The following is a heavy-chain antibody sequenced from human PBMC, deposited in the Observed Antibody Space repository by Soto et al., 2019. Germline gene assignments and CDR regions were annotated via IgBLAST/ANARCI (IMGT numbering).Heavy chain of an antibody. J-gene: IGHJ5*02. D-gene: IGHD2-8*01. CDR2: IYYSGSA. Sequence: SETLSLTCTVSGGSISSSNYYWGWIRQPPGKRLEWIGSIYYSGSAYYNPSLKSRVTISVDTSKNQFSLKLSSVTAADTAVYYCARDWGGDHCTNGVCYHNWFDPWGQGTLVTVSS. CDR1: GGSISSSNYY. V-gene: IGHV4-39*07. CDR3: ARDWGGDHCTNGVCYHNWFDP.